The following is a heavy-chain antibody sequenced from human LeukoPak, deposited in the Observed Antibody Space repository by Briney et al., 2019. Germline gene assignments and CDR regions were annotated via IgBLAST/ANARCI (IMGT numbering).Heavy chain of an antibody. J-gene: IGHJ4*02. D-gene: IGHD3-9*01. CDR3: AKDPGYVTVSPPDY. CDR1: GFTFSSYA. Sequence: SGGSLRLSCSASGFTFSSYAMSWVRQAPGKGLEWVSAISGSGGSTYYAHSVKGRFTISRDNSKNTLYLQLNNLRAEDTAVYYCAKDPGYVTVSPPDYWGQGTLVTVSS. CDR2: ISGSGGST. V-gene: IGHV3-23*01.